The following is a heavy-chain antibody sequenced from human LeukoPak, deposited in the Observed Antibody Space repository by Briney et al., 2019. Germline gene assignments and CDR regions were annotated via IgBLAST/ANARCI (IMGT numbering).Heavy chain of an antibody. CDR3: ARVEPIVVVPAAMGWFDP. D-gene: IGHD2-2*01. Sequence: KPSETLSLTCTVSGGSISSYYWSWIRQPAGKGLEWIGRIYTSGSTNYNPSLKSRVTISVDTSKNQFSLKLSSVTAADTAVYYCARVEPIVVVPAAMGWFDPWGQGTLVTVSS. CDR1: GGSISSYY. J-gene: IGHJ5*02. V-gene: IGHV4-4*07. CDR2: IYTSGST.